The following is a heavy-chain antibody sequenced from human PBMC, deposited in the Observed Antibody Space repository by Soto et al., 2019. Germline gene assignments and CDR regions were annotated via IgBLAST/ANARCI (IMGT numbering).Heavy chain of an antibody. CDR1: GGSFSGYY. J-gene: IGHJ6*02. D-gene: IGHD1-26*01. V-gene: IGHV4-34*01. CDR2: INHSGST. CDR3: ARGASVRVGATFLSLYSGMDI. Sequence: PSETLSLTCAVYGGSFSGYYWSWIRQPPGKGLEWIGEINHSGSTNYNPSLKSRVTISVDTSKNQFSLKLSSVTAADTAVYYCARGASVRVGATFLSLYSGMDIWGLAPTVTVPS.